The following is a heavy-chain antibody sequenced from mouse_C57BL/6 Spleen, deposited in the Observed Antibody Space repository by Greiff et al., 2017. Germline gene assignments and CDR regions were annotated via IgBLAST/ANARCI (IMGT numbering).Heavy chain of an antibody. CDR1: GFNIKDYY. CDR2: IDPEDGET. Sequence: VQLQQSGAELVKPGASVKLSCTASGFNIKDYYMHWVKQRTEQGLEWLGMIDPEDGETKYAPKFQVKATITADTSSNTAYLRLSSLTSEDTAVYYCARMVDYYGTPSFAYWGQGTLVTASA. CDR3: ARMVDYYGTPSFAY. J-gene: IGHJ3*01. D-gene: IGHD1-1*01. V-gene: IGHV14-2*01.